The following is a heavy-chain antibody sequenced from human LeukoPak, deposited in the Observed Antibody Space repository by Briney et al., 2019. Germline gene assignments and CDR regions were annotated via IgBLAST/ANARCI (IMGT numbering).Heavy chain of an antibody. CDR2: ISYDGSNK. Sequence: GGSLRLSCAASGFTFSSYAMHWVRQAPGKGLEWVAVISYDGSNKYYADSVKGRFTISRDNSKNTLYLQMNSLRAEDTAVYYCARGLYYDILTGRFDYWGQGTLVTVSS. CDR1: GFTFSSYA. V-gene: IGHV3-30-3*01. D-gene: IGHD3-9*01. J-gene: IGHJ4*02. CDR3: ARGLYYDILTGRFDY.